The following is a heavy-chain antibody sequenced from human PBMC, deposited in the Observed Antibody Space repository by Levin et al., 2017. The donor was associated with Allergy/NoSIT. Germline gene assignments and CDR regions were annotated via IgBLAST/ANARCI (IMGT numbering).Heavy chain of an antibody. J-gene: IGHJ5*02. D-gene: IGHD6-13*01. Sequence: PGGSLRLSCAASGFTFDDYAMHWVRQAPGKGLEWVSGISWNSGSIGYADSVKGRFTISRDNAKNSLYLQMNSLRAEDTALYYCAKDISSSWGYNWFDPWGQGTLVTVSS. CDR1: GFTFDDYA. CDR2: ISWNSGSI. V-gene: IGHV3-9*01. CDR3: AKDISSSWGYNWFDP.